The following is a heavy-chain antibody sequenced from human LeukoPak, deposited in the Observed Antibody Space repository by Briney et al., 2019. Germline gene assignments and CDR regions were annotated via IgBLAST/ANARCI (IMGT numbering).Heavy chain of an antibody. J-gene: IGHJ6*03. Sequence: SGGSLRLSCAATGFTFSSYWMHWVRQAPGKGLVWVSRINSDGSSTSYADSVKGRFTISRDNAKNTLYLQMNSLRAEDTAVYYCARVAATGGIYYYYYMDVWGKGTTVTISS. CDR1: GFTFSSYW. CDR3: ARVAATGGIYYYYYMDV. V-gene: IGHV3-74*01. CDR2: INSDGSST. D-gene: IGHD2-15*01.